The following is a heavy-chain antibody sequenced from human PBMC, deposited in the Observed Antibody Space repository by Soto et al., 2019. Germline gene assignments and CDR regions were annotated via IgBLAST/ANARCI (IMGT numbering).Heavy chain of an antibody. V-gene: IGHV3-33*01. D-gene: IGHD2-2*01. CDR3: ARDSQSSTNQNWFDP. Sequence: GGSLRLSCAASGFTFSSYGMHWVRQAPGKGLEWVAVIWYDGSNKYYADSVKGRFTISRDNSKNTLYLQMNSLRAEDTAVYYCARDSQSSTNQNWFDPWGQGTLVTVSS. J-gene: IGHJ5*02. CDR2: IWYDGSNK. CDR1: GFTFSSYG.